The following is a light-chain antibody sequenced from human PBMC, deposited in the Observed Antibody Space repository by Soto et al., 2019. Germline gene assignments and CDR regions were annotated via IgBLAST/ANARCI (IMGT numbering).Light chain of an antibody. CDR1: QSVLYSSNNKNY. J-gene: IGKJ1*01. V-gene: IGKV4-1*01. Sequence: DIVMTQSPDSLAVSLGERATINCKSSQSVLYSSNNKNYLAWYQQKPGQPPKLLIYWASTRESGVPDRFSGSGSGTDFTFTISSLQAEDVAVYYCQQYYTTLSFGQGTKVEIK. CDR2: WAS. CDR3: QQYYTTLS.